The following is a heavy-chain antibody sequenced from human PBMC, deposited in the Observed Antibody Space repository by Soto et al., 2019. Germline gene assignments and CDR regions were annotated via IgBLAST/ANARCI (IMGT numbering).Heavy chain of an antibody. Sequence: SETLSLTCTVSGGSISSYYWSWIRQPPGKGLEWIGYIYYSGSTNYNPSLKSRVTISVDTSKNQFSLKLSSVTAADTAVYYCARDPDGYSSGWYSHWGQGPLVTVSS. CDR2: IYYSGST. J-gene: IGHJ4*02. CDR3: ARDPDGYSSGWYSH. CDR1: GGSISSYY. V-gene: IGHV4-59*01. D-gene: IGHD6-19*01.